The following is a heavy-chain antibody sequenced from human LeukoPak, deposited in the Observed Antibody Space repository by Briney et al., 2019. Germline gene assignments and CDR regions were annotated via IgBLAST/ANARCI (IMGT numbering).Heavy chain of an antibody. V-gene: IGHV4-30-2*01. Sequence: PSETLSLTCTVSGGSISSGGYYWSWIRQPPGKGLEWIGYIYHSGSTYYNPSLKSRVTISVDRSKNQFSLKLSSVTAADTAVYYCARGPWIQLPWFDPWGQGTLVTVSS. J-gene: IGHJ5*02. D-gene: IGHD5-18*01. CDR2: IYHSGST. CDR1: GGSISSGGYY. CDR3: ARGPWIQLPWFDP.